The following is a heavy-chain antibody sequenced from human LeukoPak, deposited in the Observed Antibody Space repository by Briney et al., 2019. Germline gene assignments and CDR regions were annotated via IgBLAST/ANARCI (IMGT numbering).Heavy chain of an antibody. J-gene: IGHJ6*02. Sequence: SETLSLTCTVSGGSISSYYWSWIRQPPGKGLEWIGYIYYSGSTNYNPSLKSRVTISVDTSKNQFSLKLSSVTAADTAVYYCARDRTAMVNQYYYYYYGMDVWGQGTTVTVSS. CDR1: GGSISSYY. CDR3: ARDRTAMVNQYYYYYYGMDV. D-gene: IGHD5-18*01. CDR2: IYYSGST. V-gene: IGHV4-59*01.